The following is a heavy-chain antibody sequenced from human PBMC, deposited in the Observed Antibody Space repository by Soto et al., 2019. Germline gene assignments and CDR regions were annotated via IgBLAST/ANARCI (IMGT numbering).Heavy chain of an antibody. V-gene: IGHV3-30-3*01. Sequence: GGSLRLSCTASGVTCIDYAIHWVRQAPGKGLEWVAVISYDGSHKYYADSVKGRFTISRDNSKNTLYLQMNSLRAEDTAVYYCAREQYYDFWSGYYHYGMDVWGQGTTVTVSS. J-gene: IGHJ6*02. CDR2: ISYDGSHK. CDR3: AREQYYDFWSGYYHYGMDV. D-gene: IGHD3-3*01. CDR1: GVTCIDYA.